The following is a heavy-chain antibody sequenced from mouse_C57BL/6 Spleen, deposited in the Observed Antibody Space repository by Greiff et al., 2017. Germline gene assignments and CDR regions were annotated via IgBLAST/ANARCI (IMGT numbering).Heavy chain of an antibody. D-gene: IGHD2-4*01. CDR1: GFTFSSYG. CDR3: ARQGYYDYDEGYAMDY. J-gene: IGHJ4*01. CDR2: ISSGGSYT. Sequence: EVNVVESGGDLVKPGGSLKLSCAASGFTFSSYGMSWVRQTPDKRLEWVATISSGGSYTYYPDSVKGRFTISRDKAKNTLYLQMSSLKSEDTAMDYCARQGYYDYDEGYAMDYWGQGTSVTVSS. V-gene: IGHV5-6*01.